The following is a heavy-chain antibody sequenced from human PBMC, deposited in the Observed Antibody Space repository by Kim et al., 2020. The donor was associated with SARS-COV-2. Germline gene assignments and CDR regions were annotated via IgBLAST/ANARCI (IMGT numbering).Heavy chain of an antibody. J-gene: IGHJ6*02. CDR3: ARVKLDTVTSYYYYGMDV. Sequence: KSRVTISVDTSKNQFSLKLSSVTAADTAVYYCARVKLDTVTSYYYYGMDVWGQGTTVTVSS. V-gene: IGHV4-30-2*05. D-gene: IGHD4-17*01.